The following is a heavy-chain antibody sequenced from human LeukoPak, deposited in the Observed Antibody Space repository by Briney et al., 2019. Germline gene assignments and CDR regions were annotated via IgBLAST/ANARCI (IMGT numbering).Heavy chain of an antibody. CDR3: AREMVPGHRSGSKFDY. V-gene: IGHV1-2*02. CDR1: GYTFTGYY. CDR2: INPNSGGT. Sequence: GPSVTVSCKASGYTFTGYYMHWVRQAPGPGLEWMGWINPNSGGTNYAQKFKGRVSMTRDTSIRTAYMELSRLRSDDTAVYYCAREMVPGHRSGSKFDYWGQGTLVTVSS. J-gene: IGHJ4*02. D-gene: IGHD3-10*01.